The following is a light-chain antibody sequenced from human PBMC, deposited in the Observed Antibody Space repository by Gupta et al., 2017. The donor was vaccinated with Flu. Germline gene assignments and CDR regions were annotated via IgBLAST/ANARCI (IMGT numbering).Light chain of an antibody. CDR1: SNDVGGSNR. J-gene: IGLJ3*02. Sequence: ISCTGSSNDVGGSNRVSWYQQRPGTAPKLILYDVTERPSGVPDRFSGSKSGNTAFLTISRLQADDEAYYYCSSHEGRVTWVFGTGTTVTVL. CDR2: DVT. CDR3: SSHEGRVTWV. V-gene: IGLV2-11*01.